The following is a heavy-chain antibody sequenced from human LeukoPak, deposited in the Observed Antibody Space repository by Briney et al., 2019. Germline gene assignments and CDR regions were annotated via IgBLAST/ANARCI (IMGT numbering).Heavy chain of an antibody. CDR1: GFTFSSYG. Sequence: GGSLRLSCAASGFTFSSYGMHWVRQAPGKGLEWVPVISYDGSNKYYADSVKGRFTISRDNSKNTLYLQMNSLRAEDTAVYYCAKDSGTVIRGYFDYWGQGTLVTVSS. CDR2: ISYDGSNK. D-gene: IGHD2-21*01. V-gene: IGHV3-30*18. CDR3: AKDSGTVIRGYFDY. J-gene: IGHJ4*02.